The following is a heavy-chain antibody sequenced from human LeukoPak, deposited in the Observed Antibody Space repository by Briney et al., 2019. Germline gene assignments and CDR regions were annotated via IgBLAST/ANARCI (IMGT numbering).Heavy chain of an antibody. V-gene: IGHV1-8*01. D-gene: IGHD6-19*01. CDR3: ASGQWLLEGTHYYYMDV. Sequence: ASVKVSCKASGYTFTSYDINWVRQATGQGLEWMGWMNPNSGNTGYAQKFQGRVTMTRNTSISTAYMELSSLRSEDTAVYYCASGQWLLEGTHYYYMDVWGKGTTVTVSS. CDR2: MNPNSGNT. J-gene: IGHJ6*03. CDR1: GYTFTSYD.